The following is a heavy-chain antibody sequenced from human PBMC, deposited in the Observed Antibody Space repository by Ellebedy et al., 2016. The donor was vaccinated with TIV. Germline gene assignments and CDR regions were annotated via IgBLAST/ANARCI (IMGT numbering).Heavy chain of an antibody. V-gene: IGHV5-10-1*01. D-gene: IGHD2-15*01. CDR1: GYSFTSYW. CDR2: IDPSDSYT. CDR3: ARRGDHHCSGGSCQGGRDY. J-gene: IGHJ4*02. Sequence: GGSLRLXXKGSGYSFTSYWISWVRQMPGKGLEWMGRIDPSDSYTNYSPSFQGHVTISADKSISTAYLQWSSLKASDTAMYYCARRGDHHCSGGSCQGGRDYWGQGTLVTVSS.